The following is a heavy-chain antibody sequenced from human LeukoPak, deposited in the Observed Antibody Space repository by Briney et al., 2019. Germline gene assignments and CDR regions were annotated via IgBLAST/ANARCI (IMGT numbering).Heavy chain of an antibody. CDR2: ISGSGGST. Sequence: PGGSLRLSCAASGFTFSSYAMSWVRQAPGKGLEWVSGISGSGGSTYYADSVKGRFTISRDNSKNTLYLQMNSLRAEDTAVYYCAKDMGDFWTSFDYWGQGTLVTVSS. J-gene: IGHJ4*02. CDR1: GFTFSSYA. D-gene: IGHD3-3*01. CDR3: AKDMGDFWTSFDY. V-gene: IGHV3-23*01.